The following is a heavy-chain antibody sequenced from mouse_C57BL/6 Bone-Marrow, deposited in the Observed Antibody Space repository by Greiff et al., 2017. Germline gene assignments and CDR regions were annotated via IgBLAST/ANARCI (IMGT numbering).Heavy chain of an antibody. D-gene: IGHD1-1*01. J-gene: IGHJ2*01. CDR1: GYTFTDYY. Sequence: DVQLQESGPVLVKPGASVKMSCKASGYTFTDYYMNWVKQSHGKSLEWIGVINPYNGGTSYNQKFKGKATLTVDKSSSTAYMELNSLTSEDSAVYYCASYYYGTYYWGQGTTLTVSS. CDR3: ASYYYGTYY. CDR2: INPYNGGT. V-gene: IGHV1-19*01.